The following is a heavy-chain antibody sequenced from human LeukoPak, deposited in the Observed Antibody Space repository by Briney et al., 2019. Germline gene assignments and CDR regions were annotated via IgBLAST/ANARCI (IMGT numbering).Heavy chain of an antibody. CDR2: IYHSGST. D-gene: IGHD2-8*02. Sequence: SETLSLTCSVSGGSISSSNYYGGWIRQPPGKGLEWIGEIYHSGSTNCNPSLKSRVTISVDKSKNQFSLKLSSVTAADTAVYYCAREIGTGYYYMDVWGKGTTVTVSS. CDR1: GGSISSSNY. CDR3: AREIGTGYYYMDV. J-gene: IGHJ6*03. V-gene: IGHV4-39*07.